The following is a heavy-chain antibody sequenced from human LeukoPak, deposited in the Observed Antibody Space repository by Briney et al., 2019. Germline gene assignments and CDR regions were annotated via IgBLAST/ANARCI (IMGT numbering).Heavy chain of an antibody. D-gene: IGHD5-24*01. CDR1: GGSISSGSYY. V-gene: IGHV4-61*02. CDR2: IYTSGST. J-gene: IGHJ4*02. CDR3: ARDGYNALDY. Sequence: PSQTLSLTCTVSGGSISSGSYYWSWIRQPAGKGLEWIGRIYTSGSTNYNPSLKSRVTISVDTSKNQFSLKLSSVTAADTAVYYCARDGYNALDYWGQGTLVTVSS.